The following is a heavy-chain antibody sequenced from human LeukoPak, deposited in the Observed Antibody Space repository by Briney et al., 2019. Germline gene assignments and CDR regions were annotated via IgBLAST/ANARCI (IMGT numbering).Heavy chain of an antibody. Sequence: SETLSLTCGVYGGLFSAYYWTWIRQPPGKGLEWIGEINHSGSTNYNPSLKSRLTISIDTSKNQFSLKLRSVTAADTAVYYCARRSFYDSSGYYRKRSSFDQWGQGVLVTVSS. V-gene: IGHV4-34*01. CDR2: INHSGST. CDR1: GGLFSAYY. J-gene: IGHJ4*02. D-gene: IGHD3-22*01. CDR3: ARRSFYDSSGYYRKRSSFDQ.